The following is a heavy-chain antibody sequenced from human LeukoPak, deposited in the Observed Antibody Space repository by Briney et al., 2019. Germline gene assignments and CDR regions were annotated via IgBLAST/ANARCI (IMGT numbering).Heavy chain of an antibody. V-gene: IGHV3-49*04. CDR1: GFTLGDYG. D-gene: IGHD3-22*01. J-gene: IGHJ4*02. CDR3: TRGDYYDSRGYYLLFDY. CDR2: IRRQAYGCTT. Sequence: GGSLRLSCTASGFTLGDYGMSWVRQTPGKGLEWVGFIRRQAYGCTTEYAAAVKGRFTISRDDSTSIAYLQMNSLKTEDTALYFCTRGDYYDSRGYYLLFDYWGQGTLVTVSS.